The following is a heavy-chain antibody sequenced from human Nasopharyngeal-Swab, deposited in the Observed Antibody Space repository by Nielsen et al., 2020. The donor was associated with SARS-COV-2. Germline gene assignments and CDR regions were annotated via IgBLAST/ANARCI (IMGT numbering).Heavy chain of an antibody. CDR1: GFTFSSYA. Sequence: GGSLRLSCAASGFTFSSYAMHWVRQAPGKGLERVAVISYDGSNKYYADSVKGRFTISRDNSKNTLYLQMNSLRAEDTAVYYCARDRNPVGYSGYGQYYYMDVWGKGTTVTVSS. CDR3: ARDRNPVGYSGYGQYYYMDV. J-gene: IGHJ6*03. CDR2: ISYDGSNK. V-gene: IGHV3-30-3*01. D-gene: IGHD5-12*01.